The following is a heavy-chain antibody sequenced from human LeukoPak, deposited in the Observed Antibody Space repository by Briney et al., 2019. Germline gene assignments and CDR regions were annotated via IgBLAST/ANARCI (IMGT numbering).Heavy chain of an antibody. J-gene: IGHJ5*02. V-gene: IGHV4-38-2*02. CDR1: GYSISSGYY. CDR3: AREGVFWAVADP. Sequence: ASETLSLTCTVSGYSISSGYYWGWIRQPPGKGLEWIGSIYHSGSTYYNPSLKSRVTISVDTSKNQFSLKLSSVTAADTAVYYCAREGVFWAVADPWGQGTLVTVSS. D-gene: IGHD6-19*01. CDR2: IYHSGST.